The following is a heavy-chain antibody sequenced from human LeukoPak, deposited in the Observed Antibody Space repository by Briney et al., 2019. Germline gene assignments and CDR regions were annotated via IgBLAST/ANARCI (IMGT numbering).Heavy chain of an antibody. Sequence: PGGSLRLSCAASGFTFSIYAMSWVRQTPGKGLEWVSAISGSGSTTYYADSVKGRFTISRDNSENTLYLQMNSLRAEGMAIYYCAWGQGRVMITFGGVIVFDYWGQGALVTVSS. J-gene: IGHJ4*02. CDR3: AWGQGRVMITFGGVIVFDY. CDR1: GFTFSIYA. D-gene: IGHD3-16*02. CDR2: ISGSGSTT. V-gene: IGHV3-23*01.